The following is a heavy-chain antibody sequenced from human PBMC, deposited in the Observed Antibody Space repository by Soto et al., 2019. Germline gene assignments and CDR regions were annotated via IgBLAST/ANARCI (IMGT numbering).Heavy chain of an antibody. D-gene: IGHD3-9*01. CDR2: IYHSGST. CDR1: GGSISSGGYS. Sequence: SETLSLTCAVSGGSISSGGYSWSWIRQPPGKGLEWIGYIYHSGSTYYNPSLKSRVTISVDRSKNQFSLKLSSVTAADTAVYYCARGSPVLRYLDPWGQGTLVTVSS. J-gene: IGHJ5*02. V-gene: IGHV4-30-2*01. CDR3: ARGSPVLRYLDP.